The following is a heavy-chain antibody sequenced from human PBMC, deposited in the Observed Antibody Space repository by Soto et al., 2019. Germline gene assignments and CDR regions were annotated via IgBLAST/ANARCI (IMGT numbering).Heavy chain of an antibody. Sequence: QLRLQESGPGLVKPSETLSLTCTVSGGSISSISYYWGWIRQPPGKGLEWIGSIYYSGSTYYKPSLKSRVTISVDTSRHQSSLKLSSVTAADTAVYYCARHQTVTSSGFDYWGQGTLVTVSS. D-gene: IGHD4-17*01. CDR2: IYYSGST. CDR1: GGSISSISYY. V-gene: IGHV4-39*01. J-gene: IGHJ4*02. CDR3: ARHQTVTSSGFDY.